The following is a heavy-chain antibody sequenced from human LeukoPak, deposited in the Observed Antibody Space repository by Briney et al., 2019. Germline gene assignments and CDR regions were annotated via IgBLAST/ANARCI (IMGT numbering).Heavy chain of an antibody. Sequence: GGSLRLSCAASGFTFSSYAMSWVRQGPGRGLEWVCGINWNGGRTGYVDSVKGRFTISRDNGKNSLYLQLDSLRADDTAFYYCARGHDSSAFHALDSWGHGILVTVSS. CDR3: ARGHDSSAFHALDS. CDR1: GFTFSSYA. CDR2: INWNGGRT. V-gene: IGHV3-20*04. D-gene: IGHD3-22*01. J-gene: IGHJ5*01.